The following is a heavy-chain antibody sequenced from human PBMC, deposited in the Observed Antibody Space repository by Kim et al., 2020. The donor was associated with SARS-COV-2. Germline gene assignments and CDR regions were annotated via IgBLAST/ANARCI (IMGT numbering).Heavy chain of an antibody. D-gene: IGHD2-8*01. J-gene: IGHJ4*02. CDR3: ARALGVYYFDY. Sequence: SETLSLTCSVSGASISTYYWSWIRQPAGKGLEWIGRIYTTESPNYNPSLKSRVTMSLDTSKNQFSLKLNSVTAADTAVYYCARALGVYYFDYWGQGTLVT. CDR1: GASISTYY. V-gene: IGHV4-4*07. CDR2: IYTTESP.